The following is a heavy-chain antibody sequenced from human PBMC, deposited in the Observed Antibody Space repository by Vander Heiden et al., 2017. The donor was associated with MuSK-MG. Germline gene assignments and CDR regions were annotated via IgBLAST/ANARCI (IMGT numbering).Heavy chain of an antibody. Sequence: QVQLQVSGPGLVKPSETLSRTCTVSGGSISSYYWIWIRQPPGKGLEWIGYIYDSGSTNYNPSLKSRVTISVDTSKNQFSRKLSSVTAADTAVYYCARGTLMGVYYYYGRDVWGQGPKGTVS. CDR3: ARGTLMGVYYYYGRDV. V-gene: IGHV4-59*12. CDR2: IYDSGST. D-gene: IGHD3-16*01. CDR1: GGSISSYY. J-gene: IGHJ6*02.